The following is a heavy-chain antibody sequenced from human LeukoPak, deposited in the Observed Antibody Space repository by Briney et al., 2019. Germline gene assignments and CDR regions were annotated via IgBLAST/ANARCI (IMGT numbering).Heavy chain of an antibody. J-gene: IGHJ6*02. CDR3: AKGGLVVVDYGMAV. V-gene: IGHV3-23*01. CDR2: ISGSGGST. Sequence: TGGSLRLSCAASGFTFSSYAMSWVRQAPGKGLEWVSAISGSGGSTYYEDSVKGRFTISRDNSKNTLYLQMNSLRAEDTAVYYCAKGGLVVVDYGMAVWGQGTTVTVSS. D-gene: IGHD2-15*01. CDR1: GFTFSSYA.